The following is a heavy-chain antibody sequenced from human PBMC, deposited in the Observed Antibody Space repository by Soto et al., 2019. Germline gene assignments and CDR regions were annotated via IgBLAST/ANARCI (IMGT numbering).Heavy chain of an antibody. D-gene: IGHD4-4*01. J-gene: IGHJ6*02. V-gene: IGHV1-3*01. Sequence: QVQLVQSGAEVKKPGASVKVSCKAPGYTFTSYAMHWVRQAPGQRLEWMGWINAGNGNTKYSQKFQGRVTITRDTPTXXAXRELSSLRSEDTAGYYCASSYSNYALIDYYYYGMDVWGQGTTVTVSS. CDR2: INAGNGNT. CDR3: ASSYSNYALIDYYYYGMDV. CDR1: GYTFTSYA.